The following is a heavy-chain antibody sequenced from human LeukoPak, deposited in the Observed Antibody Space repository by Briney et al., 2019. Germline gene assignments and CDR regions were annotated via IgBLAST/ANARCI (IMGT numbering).Heavy chain of an antibody. CDR2: ISSSSYI. Sequence: GGSLRLSXAASGFTFSSYSMNWVRQAPGKGLEWVSSISSSSYIYYADSVKGRFTISRANAKNSLYLQMNSLRAEDTAAYYCARDYGGNSGYFDYWGQGTLVTVSS. V-gene: IGHV3-21*01. J-gene: IGHJ4*02. CDR3: ARDYGGNSGYFDY. CDR1: GFTFSSYS. D-gene: IGHD4-23*01.